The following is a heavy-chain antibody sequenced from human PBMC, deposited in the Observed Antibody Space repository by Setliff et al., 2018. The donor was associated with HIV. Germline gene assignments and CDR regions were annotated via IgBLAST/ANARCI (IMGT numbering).Heavy chain of an antibody. CDR2: IIPIFGTA. V-gene: IGHV1-69*05. Sequence: SVKVSCKASGGTFSSYAISWVRQAPGQGLEWMGGIIPIFGTANYAQKFQGRVTITTDESASTAYMELSSLRSEDTAVYYCAMGRKKVTTDDAFDIWGQGTMVTVSS. D-gene: IGHD4-17*01. J-gene: IGHJ3*02. CDR3: AMGRKKVTTDDAFDI. CDR1: GGTFSSYA.